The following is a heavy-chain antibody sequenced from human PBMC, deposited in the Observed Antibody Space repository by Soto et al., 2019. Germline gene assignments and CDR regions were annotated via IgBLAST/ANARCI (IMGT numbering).Heavy chain of an antibody. CDR2: IYYSGST. CDR3: AGQPTAGSYYDLGSYYYYYAMDV. D-gene: IGHD3-10*01. V-gene: IGHV4-30-4*01. J-gene: IGHJ6*02. CDR1: GGSISSGDYY. Sequence: SETLSLTCTVSGGSISSGDYYWSWIRQPPGKGLEWIGYIYYSGSTYYNPSLKSRVTISVDTSKNQFSLKLSSVTAADTAVYYCAGQPTAGSYYDLGSYYYYYAMDVWGQGTTVTVSS.